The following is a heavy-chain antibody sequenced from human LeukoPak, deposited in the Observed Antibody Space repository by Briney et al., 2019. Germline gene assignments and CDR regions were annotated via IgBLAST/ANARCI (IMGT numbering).Heavy chain of an antibody. J-gene: IGHJ4*02. CDR3: ARGTRDCSSTSCLYYFDY. V-gene: IGHV1-8*03. D-gene: IGHD2-2*01. CDR2: MNPNSGNT. Sequence: ASVKVSCKASGYTFTSYDINWVRQATGQGLEWMGWMNPNSGNTGYAQKIQGRVTITRNTSISTAYMELSSLRSEDTAVYYCARGTRDCSSTSCLYYFDYWGQGTLVTVSS. CDR1: GYTFTSYD.